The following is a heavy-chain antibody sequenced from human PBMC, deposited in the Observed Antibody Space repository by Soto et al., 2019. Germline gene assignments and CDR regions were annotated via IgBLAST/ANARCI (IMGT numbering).Heavy chain of an antibody. CDR2: IDPSDSYT. D-gene: IGHD6-19*01. J-gene: IGHJ6*02. Sequence: GESLKISCKGSGYSFTSYWISWVRQMPGKGLEWMGRIDPSDSYTNYSPSFQGHVTISADKSISTAYLQWSSLKASDTAMYYCARHPPEQWLVRNNYYYYGMDVSGQVTRVTVSS. V-gene: IGHV5-10-1*01. CDR3: ARHPPEQWLVRNNYYYYGMDV. CDR1: GYSFTSYW.